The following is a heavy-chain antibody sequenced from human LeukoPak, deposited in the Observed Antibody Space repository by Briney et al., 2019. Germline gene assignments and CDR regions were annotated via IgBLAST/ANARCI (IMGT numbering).Heavy chain of an antibody. D-gene: IGHD1-26*01. J-gene: IGHJ4*02. Sequence: PSETLSLTCTVSGGSIDTYYWNWIRQPPGKGLEWIGYVFHTGSTNHNPSLKSRVTISVDTSKNQFSLKLSSVTAADTAVYYCARDRGSQPFIDYWGQGTLVTVSS. CDR3: ARDRGSQPFIDY. CDR1: GGSIDTYY. V-gene: IGHV4-59*01. CDR2: VFHTGST.